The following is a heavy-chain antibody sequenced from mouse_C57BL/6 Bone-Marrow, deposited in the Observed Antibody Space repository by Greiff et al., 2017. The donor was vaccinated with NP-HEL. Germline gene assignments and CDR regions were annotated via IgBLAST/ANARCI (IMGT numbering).Heavy chain of an antibody. CDR2: IWRGGST. CDR1: GFSLTSYG. CDR3: SRVYEGYNFLYYYAMDY. Sequence: QVQLQQSGPGLVQPSQSLSITCTVSGFSLTSYGVHWVRQSPGKGLEWLGVIWRGGSTDYNAAFISRLSISKDTSKSQVFFKMNSLQADDTAIYYCSRVYEGYNFLYYYAMDYRGQGTSVTVSS. V-gene: IGHV2-2*01. J-gene: IGHJ4*01. D-gene: IGHD2-3*01.